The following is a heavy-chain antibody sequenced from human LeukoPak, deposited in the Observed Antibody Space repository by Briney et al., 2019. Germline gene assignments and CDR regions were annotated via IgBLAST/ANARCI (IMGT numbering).Heavy chain of an antibody. Sequence: AASVKVSCKASGYTFTDNYIHWLRQAPGQGLEWMGWINANSGGAKYAQKFQGRVTMTRDTSISTAYMELSRLRSDDTAVYYCARVARFLEWLPSFDYWGQGTLVTVSS. CDR2: INANSGGA. V-gene: IGHV1-2*02. D-gene: IGHD3-3*01. CDR1: GYTFTDNY. J-gene: IGHJ4*02. CDR3: ARVARFLEWLPSFDY.